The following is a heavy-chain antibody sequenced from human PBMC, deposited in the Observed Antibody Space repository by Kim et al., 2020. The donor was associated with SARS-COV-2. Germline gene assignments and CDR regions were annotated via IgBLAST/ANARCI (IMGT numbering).Heavy chain of an antibody. D-gene: IGHD2-15*01. V-gene: IGHV3-23*01. CDR3: AKVIPKNQYCSGGSCYNRGYAFDI. CDR2: ISGSGGST. J-gene: IGHJ3*02. CDR1: GFTFSSYA. Sequence: GGSLRLSCAASGFTFSSYAMSWVRQAPGKGLEWVSAISGSGGSTYYADSVKGRFTISRDNSKNTLYLQMNSLRAEDTAVYYCAKVIPKNQYCSGGSCYNRGYAFDIWGQGTMVTVSS.